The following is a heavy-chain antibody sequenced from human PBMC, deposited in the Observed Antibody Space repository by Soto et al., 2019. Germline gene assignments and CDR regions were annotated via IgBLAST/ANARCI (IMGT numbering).Heavy chain of an antibody. V-gene: IGHV1-24*01. CDR2: FDPEDGET. CDR1: GYTLTELS. D-gene: IGHD3-22*01. CDR3: ATWAYDSSGYYSPFDY. Sequence: ASVKVSCKVSGYTLTELSMHWVRQAPGKGLERMGGFDPEDGETIYAQKFQGGVTMTEDTSTDTAYMELSSLRSEDTAVYYCATWAYDSSGYYSPFDYWGQGTLVTVSS. J-gene: IGHJ4*02.